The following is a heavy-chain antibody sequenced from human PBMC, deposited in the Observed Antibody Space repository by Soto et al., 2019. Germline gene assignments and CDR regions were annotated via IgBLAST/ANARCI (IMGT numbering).Heavy chain of an antibody. D-gene: IGHD2-8*02. CDR2: INHTGST. CDR3: ARDKLTGLFDY. CDR1: GGSFSGYS. V-gene: IGHV4-34*01. Sequence: QVQLQQWGAGLLKPSETLSLACAVYGGSFSGYSWTWIRQPPGTGLEWIGEINHTGSTNYKPSLKSRVTISVDTSKNQCSLKLTSVTAADTAVYYCARDKLTGLFDYWGQGTLVTVSS. J-gene: IGHJ4*02.